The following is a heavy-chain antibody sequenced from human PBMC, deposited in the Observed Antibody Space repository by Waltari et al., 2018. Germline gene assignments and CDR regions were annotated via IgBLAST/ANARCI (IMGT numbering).Heavy chain of an antibody. V-gene: IGHV4-39*07. J-gene: IGHJ4*02. CDR2: IYYSGST. CDR3: AGGYYDFWSGYYDY. D-gene: IGHD3-3*01. Sequence: QLQLQESGPGLVKPSETLSLTCTVSGGSISSSSYYWGWLRQPPGKGLEWIGSIYYSGSTYYNPSLKSRVTISVDTSKNQFSLKLSSVTAADTAVYYCAGGYYDFWSGYYDYWGQGTLVTISS. CDR1: GGSISSSSYY.